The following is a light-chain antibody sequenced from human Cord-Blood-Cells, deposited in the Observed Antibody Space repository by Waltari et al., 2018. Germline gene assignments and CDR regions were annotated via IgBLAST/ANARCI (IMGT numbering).Light chain of an antibody. CDR1: SSDVGGYNY. CDR3: SSYTSSSTPYVV. J-gene: IGLJ2*01. V-gene: IGLV2-14*01. Sequence: QSALTQPASVSGSPGQSITISCTGTSSDVGGYNYVSWYQQHPGKAPKLMIYDVSKRPSGVSNRFSGSKSGTTASLTISGLQAEDEADYYCSSYTSSSTPYVVFGGGTKLTVL. CDR2: DVS.